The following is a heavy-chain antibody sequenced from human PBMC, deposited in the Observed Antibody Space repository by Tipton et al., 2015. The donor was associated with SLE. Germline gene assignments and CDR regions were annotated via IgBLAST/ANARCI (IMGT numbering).Heavy chain of an antibody. V-gene: IGHV4-34*01. Sequence: LRLSCAASGFTFSGYYWSWIRQPPGKGLEWIGEINHSGSTNYNPSLKSRVTISVDTSKNQFSLKLSSVTATDTAVYYCARERIAAAGTFDYWGQGTLVTVSS. CDR2: INHSGST. J-gene: IGHJ4*02. CDR1: GFTFSGYY. D-gene: IGHD6-13*01. CDR3: ARERIAAAGTFDY.